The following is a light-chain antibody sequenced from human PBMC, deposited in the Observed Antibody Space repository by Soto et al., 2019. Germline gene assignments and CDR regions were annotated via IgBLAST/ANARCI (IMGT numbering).Light chain of an antibody. V-gene: IGKV4-1*01. CDR1: QIVLYSSNNKNY. Sequence: DIVMTQSPDSLAVSVGERSTSNCKSSQIVLYSSNNKNYLAWYQQKPGQPPKLLIYWASTRESGVPDRFSGSGSGTDFTLTISSLQAEDVAVYYCQQYYSTLTWTFGQGTKVDIK. CDR2: WAS. CDR3: QQYYSTLTWT. J-gene: IGKJ1*01.